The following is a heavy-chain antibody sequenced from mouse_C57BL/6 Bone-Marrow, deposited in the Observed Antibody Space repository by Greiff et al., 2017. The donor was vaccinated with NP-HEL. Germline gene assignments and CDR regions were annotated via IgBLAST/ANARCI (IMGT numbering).Heavy chain of an antibody. D-gene: IGHD1-1*01. J-gene: IGHJ4*01. CDR3: ARSGTTVVPVDY. CDR2: IHPNSGST. CDR1: GYTFTSYW. V-gene: IGHV1-64*01. Sequence: VQLQQPGAELVKPGASVKLSCKASGYTFTSYWMHWVKQRPGQGLEWIGMIHPNSGSTNYNEKFKSKATLTVDKSSSTAYMQLSSLTSEDSAVYYCARSGTTVVPVDYWGQGTSVTVSS.